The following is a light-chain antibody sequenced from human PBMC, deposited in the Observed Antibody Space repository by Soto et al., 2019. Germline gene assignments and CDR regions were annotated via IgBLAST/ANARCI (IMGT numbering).Light chain of an antibody. CDR2: DAS. J-gene: IGKJ4*01. Sequence: EIVLTQSPATLSLSPGNRATLSCRASQSVSSYLAWYQQKPGQAPRLLIYDASNRATGIPARFSGSGSRTDFSLTITSLEPEDFAVYYCQQRINWPSTFGGGTKVEIK. V-gene: IGKV3-11*01. CDR3: QQRINWPST. CDR1: QSVSSY.